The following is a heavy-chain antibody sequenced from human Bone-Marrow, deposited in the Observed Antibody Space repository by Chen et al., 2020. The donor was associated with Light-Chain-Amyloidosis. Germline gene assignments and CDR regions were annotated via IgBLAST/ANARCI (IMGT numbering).Heavy chain of an antibody. J-gene: IGHJ4*02. D-gene: IGHD3-10*01. Sequence: QVQLQESGPGLVKPSETLSLTCAVSGYSISSGYYWGWIRQPPGKGLEWIGYVYYSGSTNYNPSLKSRVTISVDTSKNQLSLKLNSVTAADTAVYYCARDRRFGNFDYWGQGTLVTVSS. CDR3: ARDRRFGNFDY. V-gene: IGHV4-38-2*02. CDR2: VYYSGST. CDR1: GYSISSGYY.